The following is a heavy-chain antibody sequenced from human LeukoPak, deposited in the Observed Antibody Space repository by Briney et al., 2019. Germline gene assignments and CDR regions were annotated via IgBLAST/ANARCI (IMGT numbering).Heavy chain of an antibody. CDR3: AMKAVPRPRLYDAFDF. CDR1: RFTFSSYW. Sequence: GGSLRLSCVGSRFTFSSYWMSWVRQAPGKGLEWVANIKEDGSEIYYVASVKGRFTISRDNSKNTLYLQMNSLRADDTAVYYCAMKAVPRPRLYDAFDFWGQGTVVTVSS. CDR2: IKEDGSEI. V-gene: IGHV3-7*03. J-gene: IGHJ3*01. D-gene: IGHD2-2*02.